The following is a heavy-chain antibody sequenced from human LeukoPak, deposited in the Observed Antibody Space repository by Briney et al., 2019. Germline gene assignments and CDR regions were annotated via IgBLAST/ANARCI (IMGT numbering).Heavy chain of an antibody. J-gene: IGHJ4*02. CDR3: ARAPREWLLGYYFDY. CDR1: GFTFSSYR. CDR2: IKFDGSEK. D-gene: IGHD3-3*01. Sequence: GGSLRLSCAASGFTFSSYRMSWVRQAPGKGLEWVANIKFDGSEKYCVDSVKGRFTISRDNAKNSLYLQMNSLRAEDTAVYYCARAPREWLLGYYFDYWGQGTLVTVSS. V-gene: IGHV3-7*01.